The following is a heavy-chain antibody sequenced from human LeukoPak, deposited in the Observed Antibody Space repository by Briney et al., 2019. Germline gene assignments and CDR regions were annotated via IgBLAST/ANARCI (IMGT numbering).Heavy chain of an antibody. CDR3: AKQDPYTSGWYP. D-gene: IGHD6-19*01. CDR2: ITGGGSST. CDR1: GFTFSSYA. V-gene: IGHV3-23*01. Sequence: GGSLRLSCAASGFTFSSYAMNWVRQAPGKGLEWVSAITGGGSSTFYADSVKGRFTISRDNSKNTLYLQMNGLRAEDTALYYCAKQDPYTSGWYPWGQGTLVTVSS. J-gene: IGHJ5*02.